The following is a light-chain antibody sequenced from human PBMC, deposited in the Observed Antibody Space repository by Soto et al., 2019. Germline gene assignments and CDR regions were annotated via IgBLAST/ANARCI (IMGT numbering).Light chain of an antibody. Sequence: QSVLTQPASVSGSPGQSIAISCTGTSNDVGGYNYVSWYQQHPGKAPKLMIYDVSARPSGVSNRFSGSKSDNTASLTISGLQAEDEADYYCSSYTSSNTGVFGGGTKVTVL. V-gene: IGLV2-14*01. J-gene: IGLJ2*01. CDR3: SSYTSSNTGV. CDR2: DVS. CDR1: SNDVGGYNY.